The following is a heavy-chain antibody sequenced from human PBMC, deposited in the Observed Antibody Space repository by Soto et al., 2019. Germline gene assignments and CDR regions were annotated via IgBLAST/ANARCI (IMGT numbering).Heavy chain of an antibody. CDR1: GFTFSSYS. D-gene: IGHD6-13*01. CDR2: ISSSSSTI. V-gene: IGHV3-48*01. J-gene: IGHJ3*02. Sequence: GGSLRLSCAASGFTFSSYSMNWVRQAPGKGLEWVSYISSSSSTIYYADSVKGRFTISRDNAKNSLYLQMNSLRAEDTAVYYCARDNPYSQIKDAFDIWSQGTMVTVSS. CDR3: ARDNPYSQIKDAFDI.